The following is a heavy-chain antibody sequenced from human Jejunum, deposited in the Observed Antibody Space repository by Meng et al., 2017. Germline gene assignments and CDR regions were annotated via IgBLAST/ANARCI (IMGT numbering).Heavy chain of an antibody. J-gene: IGHJ4*02. Sequence: QVQLQESGPGLVRPSETLSLTCTVSGGSVSSGNYYWSWIRQPPGKGLEWIGYIYYSGSTNYNPSLKSRVTISVDTSKNQFSLKLSSVTAADTAVYYCARGVGDIRVGFDYWGQGILVTVSS. D-gene: IGHD5-12*01. V-gene: IGHV4-61*01. CDR1: GGSVSSGNYY. CDR2: IYYSGST. CDR3: ARGVGDIRVGFDY.